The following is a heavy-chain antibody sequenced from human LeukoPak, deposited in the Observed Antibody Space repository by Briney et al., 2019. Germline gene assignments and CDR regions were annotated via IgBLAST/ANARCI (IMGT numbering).Heavy chain of an antibody. Sequence: PSETLSLTCAVYGGSFSGYYWSWIRQPPGKGLEWIGEINHSGSTNYNPSLKSRVTISVDTSKNQFFLKLSSVTAADTAVYYCACGGDCLDYWGQGTLVTVSS. CDR3: ACGGDCLDY. D-gene: IGHD2-21*01. CDR1: GGSFSGYY. J-gene: IGHJ4*02. CDR2: INHSGST. V-gene: IGHV4-34*01.